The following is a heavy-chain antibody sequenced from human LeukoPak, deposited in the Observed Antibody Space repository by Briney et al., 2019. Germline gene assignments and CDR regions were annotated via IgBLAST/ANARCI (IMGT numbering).Heavy chain of an antibody. Sequence: GGSLRLSCAASGFTFSSYEMNWVRQAPGKGLEWVSYISSSGSTIYYADSEKGRFTISRDNAKNSLYLQMNSLRAEDTAVYYCARDVPRELLFDYWGQGTLVTVSS. CDR1: GFTFSSYE. CDR3: ARDVPRELLFDY. CDR2: ISSSGSTI. D-gene: IGHD1-26*01. J-gene: IGHJ4*02. V-gene: IGHV3-48*03.